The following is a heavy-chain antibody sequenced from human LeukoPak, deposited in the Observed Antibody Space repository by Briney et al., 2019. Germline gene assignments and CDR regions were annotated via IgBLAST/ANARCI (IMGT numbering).Heavy chain of an antibody. CDR2: ISYSGST. D-gene: IGHD4-17*01. Sequence: PSETLSLTCTVSGGSISSFYWSWIRQPPGKGLEWIGYISYSGSTNYNPSLKSRVTISVDTSKNQFSLKLRSVTAADTAVYYCARTHDYGDYPTTYFDFWGRGTLVTVSS. V-gene: IGHV4-59*01. CDR1: GGSISSFY. J-gene: IGHJ4*02. CDR3: ARTHDYGDYPTTYFDF.